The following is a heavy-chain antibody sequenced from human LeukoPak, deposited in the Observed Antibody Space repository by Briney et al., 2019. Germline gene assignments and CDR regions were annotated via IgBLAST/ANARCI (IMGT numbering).Heavy chain of an antibody. V-gene: IGHV3-53*01. CDR1: GFTVSSNY. CDR2: IHSGGTT. D-gene: IGHD3-9*01. CDR3: AKEYTGYAYFDY. J-gene: IGHJ4*02. Sequence: GGSLRLSCAASGFTVSSNYMSWVRQAPGKGLEWVSVIHSGGTTYYADSVKGRFTISRDSSKNTLFLQMNSLRADDTAVYYCAKEYTGYAYFDYWGQGTLVTVSS.